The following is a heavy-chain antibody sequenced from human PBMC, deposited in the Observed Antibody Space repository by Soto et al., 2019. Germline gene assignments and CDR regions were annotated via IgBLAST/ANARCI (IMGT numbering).Heavy chain of an antibody. CDR1: GYTFTSYY. CDR3: ARTSLGSYSSGWSQFDY. J-gene: IGHJ4*02. D-gene: IGHD6-19*01. CDR2: INPSGGST. Sequence: QVQLVQSGAEVKKPGASVKVSCKASGYTFTSYYMHWVRQAPGQGLEWMGIINPSGGSTSYAQKFHGRVTMTRDTSTSTVYMELSSLRSEDTAVYYCARTSLGSYSSGWSQFDYWGQGTLVNVSS. V-gene: IGHV1-46*03.